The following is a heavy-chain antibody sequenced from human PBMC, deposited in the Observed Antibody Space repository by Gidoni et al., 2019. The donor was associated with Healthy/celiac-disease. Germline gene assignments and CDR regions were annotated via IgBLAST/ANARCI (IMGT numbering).Heavy chain of an antibody. V-gene: IGHV4-59*01. CDR2: IYYSGST. D-gene: IGHD2-2*01. J-gene: IGHJ4*02. CDR1: GGSISSYY. CDR3: ARYCSSTSCSTFDY. Sequence: QVQLQESGPGLVQPSETLSLTCTVAGGSISSYYWSWIRQPPGKGLEWIGYIYYSGSTNYNPSLKSRVTISVDTSKNQFSLKLSSVTAADTAVYYCARYCSSTSCSTFDYWGQGTLVTVSS.